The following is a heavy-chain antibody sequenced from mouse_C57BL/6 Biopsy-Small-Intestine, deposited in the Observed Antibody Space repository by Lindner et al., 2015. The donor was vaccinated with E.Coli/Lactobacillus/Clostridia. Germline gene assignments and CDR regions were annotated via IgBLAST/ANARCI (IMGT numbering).Heavy chain of an antibody. CDR1: GFSLTNYA. Sequence: VQLQESGPGLVAPSQSLSITCTVSGFSLTNYAINWARQPPGKGLEWLGMIWTGGGTNYNSALKSRLSISKDNSKSQVFLKMNSLQTDDTARYYCATEGNYAWFAYWGQGTLVTVSA. D-gene: IGHD2-1*01. CDR3: ATEGNYAWFAY. CDR2: IWTGGGT. V-gene: IGHV2-9-1*01. J-gene: IGHJ3*01.